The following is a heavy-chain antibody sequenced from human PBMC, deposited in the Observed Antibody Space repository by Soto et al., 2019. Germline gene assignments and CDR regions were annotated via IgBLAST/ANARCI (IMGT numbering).Heavy chain of an antibody. V-gene: IGHV1-69*02. J-gene: IGHJ6*02. D-gene: IGHD2-15*01. Sequence: QVQLVQSGAEVKKPGSSVKVSCKAAGGTFSSYTISWVRQAPGQGIECMGRIIPMLNITNYAQKFQGRVTITADKSTTTAYMELSSLRYADMAVYYCARKNSHYGTDVWGQGTTVTVSS. CDR3: ARKNSHYGTDV. CDR2: IIPMLNIT. CDR1: GGTFSSYT.